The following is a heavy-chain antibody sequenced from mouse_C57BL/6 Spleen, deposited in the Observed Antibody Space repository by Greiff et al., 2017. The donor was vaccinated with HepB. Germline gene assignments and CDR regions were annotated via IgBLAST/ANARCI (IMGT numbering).Heavy chain of an antibody. CDR2: IDPENGDT. CDR1: GFNIKDDY. Sequence: EVQLQQSGAELVRPGASVKLSCTASGFNIKDDYMHWVKQRPEQGLEWIGWIDPENGDTEYASKFQGKATITADKSSNTAYLQLSSLTSEDTAVYYCTTDLLLRSSRGFDYWGQGTTLTVSS. CDR3: TTDLLLRSSRGFDY. V-gene: IGHV14-4*01. J-gene: IGHJ2*01. D-gene: IGHD1-1*01.